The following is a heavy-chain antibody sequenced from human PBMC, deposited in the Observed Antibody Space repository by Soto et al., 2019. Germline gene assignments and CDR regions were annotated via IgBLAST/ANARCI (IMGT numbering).Heavy chain of an antibody. CDR3: APFRGATTGWFDP. D-gene: IGHD1-26*01. Sequence: SETLSLTCTVSGGSISSSSCYWGWIRQPPGKGLEWIGSIYYSGSTYYNPSLKSRVTISVGTSKNRFSLKLSSVTAADTAVYYCAPFRGATTGWFDPWGQGTLVTVSS. J-gene: IGHJ5*02. V-gene: IGHV4-39*01. CDR1: GGSISSSSCY. CDR2: IYYSGST.